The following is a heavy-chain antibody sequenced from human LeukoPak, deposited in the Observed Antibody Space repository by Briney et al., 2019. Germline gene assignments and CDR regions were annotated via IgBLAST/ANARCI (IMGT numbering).Heavy chain of an antibody. CDR1: GFTFSTYW. V-gene: IGHV3-7*05. CDR3: TRMAGGLWDY. J-gene: IGHJ4*02. D-gene: IGHD5-24*01. CDR2: TNQDGSEQ. Sequence: PGKSLRLSCAASGFTFSTYWMTWVRRAPEEGLEWVANTNQDGSEQYYVDSVRGRFTISRDNAKNSLFLQMNSLRAEDTAVYYCTRMAGGLWDYWGQGTLVTVSS.